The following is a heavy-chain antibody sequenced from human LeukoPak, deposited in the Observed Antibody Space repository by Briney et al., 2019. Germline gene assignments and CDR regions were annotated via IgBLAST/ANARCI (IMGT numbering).Heavy chain of an antibody. V-gene: IGHV1-3*01. D-gene: IGHD5-18*01. Sequence: ASVKASCKASGYTFTSYAMHWVRQAPGQRLEWMGWINAGNGNTKYSQKFQGRVTITRDTSASTAYMELRSLRSDDTAVYYCARDRARGYSYGFGNDYWGQGTLVTVSS. CDR3: ARDRARGYSYGFGNDY. J-gene: IGHJ4*02. CDR1: GYTFTSYA. CDR2: INAGNGNT.